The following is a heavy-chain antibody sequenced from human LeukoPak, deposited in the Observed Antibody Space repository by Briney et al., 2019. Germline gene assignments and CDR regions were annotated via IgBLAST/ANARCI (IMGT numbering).Heavy chain of an antibody. CDR1: GYTFTGYY. CDR3: ARVPLDDYYYGMDV. CDR2: INPNSGGT. V-gene: IGHV1-2*02. Sequence: ASVKVSCKASGYTFTGYYMHWVRQAPGQGLEWMGWINPNSGGTNYAQKFQGRVTMTRDTSISTAYMELSRLRSDGTAVYYCARVPLDDYYYGMDVWGQGTTVTVSS. J-gene: IGHJ6*02.